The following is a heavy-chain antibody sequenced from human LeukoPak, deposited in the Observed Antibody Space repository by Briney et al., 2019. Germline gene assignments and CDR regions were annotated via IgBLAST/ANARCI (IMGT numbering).Heavy chain of an antibody. CDR1: GFAFSNYA. CDR2: LSGGGDSR. V-gene: IGHV3-23*01. J-gene: IGHJ4*02. CDR3: AKATLGSCSGARCYPFDC. D-gene: IGHD2-15*01. Sequence: PGGSLRLSCAASGFAFSNYAMSWVRQAPGKGLEWVSSLSGGGDSRYYADSVMGRFTISRDNSKNTLYLQMNSLRGEDTAVYYCAKATLGSCSGARCYPFDCWGRGTLVTVSS.